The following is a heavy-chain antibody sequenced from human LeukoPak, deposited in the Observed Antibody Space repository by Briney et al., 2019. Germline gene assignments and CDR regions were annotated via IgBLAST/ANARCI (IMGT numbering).Heavy chain of an antibody. V-gene: IGHV3-21*01. D-gene: IGHD4-17*01. CDR2: INYTSSYK. J-gene: IGHJ4*02. CDR3: ARVDDSGDYVIDY. CDR1: GFSFSDYI. Sequence: GGSLRLSRAASGFSFSDYIMIWVRQAPGRGLEWVSIINYTSSYKYYADSVKGRFTISRDSVNKSLYLQMNSLRAEDTAVYYCARVDDSGDYVIDYWGQGTLVTVSS.